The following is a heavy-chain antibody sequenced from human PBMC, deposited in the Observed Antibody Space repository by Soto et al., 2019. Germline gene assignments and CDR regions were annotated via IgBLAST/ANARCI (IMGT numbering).Heavy chain of an antibody. CDR1: GFTFTSCA. V-gene: IGHV1-58*01. J-gene: IGHJ4*02. CDR3: AADATAWQQMVPSDY. CDR2: IAVGSGYT. D-gene: IGHD2-8*01. Sequence: ASVKVSCKASGFTFTSCAFQWVRQARGQRLEWIGWIAVGSGYTNYAQRFQNRVTLTRDMSTATTYMELSRLTSEDTAIYYCAADATAWQQMVPSDYWGQGTLVTVSS.